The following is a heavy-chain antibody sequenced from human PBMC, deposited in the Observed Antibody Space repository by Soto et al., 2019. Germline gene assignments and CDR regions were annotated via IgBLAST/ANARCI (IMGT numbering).Heavy chain of an antibody. D-gene: IGHD2-15*01. CDR1: GGSISSYY. CDR3: ARGSAEIDWFDP. Sequence: PSETLSLTCTVSGGSISSYYWGWIRQPPGKGLEWIGSIYYSGSTYYNPSLKSRVTISVDTSKNQFSLKLSSVTAADTAVYYCARGSAEIDWFDPWGQGTLVTVSS. V-gene: IGHV4-39*01. J-gene: IGHJ5*02. CDR2: IYYSGST.